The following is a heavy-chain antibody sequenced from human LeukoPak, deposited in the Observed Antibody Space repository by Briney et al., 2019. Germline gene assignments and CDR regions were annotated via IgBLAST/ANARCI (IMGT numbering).Heavy chain of an antibody. D-gene: IGHD6-6*01. Sequence: GGSLRLSCAASGFTFSSYAMSWVRQAPGKGLEWVSAISGSGGSTYYADSVKGRFTISRDNSKNTLYLQMNSLRAEDAAVYYCAKDPVGSSSSQRLGYWGQGTLVTVSS. CDR1: GFTFSSYA. J-gene: IGHJ4*02. CDR3: AKDPVGSSSSQRLGY. V-gene: IGHV3-23*01. CDR2: ISGSGGST.